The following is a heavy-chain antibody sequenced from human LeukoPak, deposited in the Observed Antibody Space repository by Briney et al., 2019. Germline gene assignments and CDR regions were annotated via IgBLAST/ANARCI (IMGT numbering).Heavy chain of an antibody. CDR2: INPSGTGT. CDR1: GYTITNNY. CDR3: ARDQGYDSSGYYYYQFDY. V-gene: IGHV1-46*01. J-gene: IGHJ4*02. Sequence: GASVKVSCKASGYTITNNYMHWVRQAPGQGLEWMGVINPSGTGTSYAQKFQGRITMSRDTSTSTVYMELSSLRSEDTAVYYCARDQGYDSSGYYYYQFDYWGQGTLVTVSS. D-gene: IGHD3-22*01.